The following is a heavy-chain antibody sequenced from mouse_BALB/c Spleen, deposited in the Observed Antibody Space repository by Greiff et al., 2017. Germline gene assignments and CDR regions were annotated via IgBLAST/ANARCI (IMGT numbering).Heavy chain of an antibody. CDR1: GFSLTSYC. CDR2: IWSGGST. J-gene: IGHJ3*01. CDR3: ARMAYCRNGGFAY. D-gene: IGHD2-14*01. Sequence: QVQLQQSGPGLVQPSQSLSITCTVSGFSLTSYCVHWVRQSPGKGLEWLGVIWSGGSTDYNAAFISRLSISKDNSKSQVFFKMNSLQANDTAIYYCARMAYCRNGGFAYWGQGTLVTVSA. V-gene: IGHV2-2*02.